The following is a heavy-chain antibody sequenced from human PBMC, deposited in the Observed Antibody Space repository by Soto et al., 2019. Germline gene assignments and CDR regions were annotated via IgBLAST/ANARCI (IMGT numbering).Heavy chain of an antibody. CDR1: GGSISSSSYY. D-gene: IGHD3-3*01. V-gene: IGHV4-39*01. Sequence: PSETLSLTCTVSGGSISSSSYYWGWIRQPPGKGLEWIGSIYYSGSTYYNPSLKSRVTISVDTSKNQFSLKLSSVTAADTAVYYCARQTPDDFGVVTSPWFDPWGQGTLVTVSS. CDR2: IYYSGST. CDR3: ARQTPDDFGVVTSPWFDP. J-gene: IGHJ5*02.